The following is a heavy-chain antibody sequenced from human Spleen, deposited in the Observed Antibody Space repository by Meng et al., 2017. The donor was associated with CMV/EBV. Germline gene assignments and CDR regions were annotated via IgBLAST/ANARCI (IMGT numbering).Heavy chain of an antibody. J-gene: IGHJ4*02. V-gene: IGHV4-4*01. CDR2: ISYIGST. D-gene: IGHD5-18*01. CDR3: ARSVDTAMGYFEY. Sequence: VSGDAITRRDWWSWVRQPPGKGLEWIGEISYIGSTNYNPALKSRVTISADKSKNHFSLTLSSVTAADTAVYFCARSVDTAMGYFEYWGQGTLVTVSS. CDR1: GDAITRRDW.